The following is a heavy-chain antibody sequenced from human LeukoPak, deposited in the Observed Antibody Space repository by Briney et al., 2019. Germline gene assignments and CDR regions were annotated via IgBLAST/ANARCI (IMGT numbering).Heavy chain of an antibody. V-gene: IGHV3-13*01. CDR3: ARGLERRPFYYYYYGMDV. Sequence: GGSLRLSCAASGFTFSSYDMHWVRKATGKGLEWVSAIGTAGDTSYPGSVKGRFTISRENAKNSLYLQMNSLRAGDTAVYYCARGLERRPFYYYYYGMDVWGQGTTVTVSS. J-gene: IGHJ6*02. D-gene: IGHD1-1*01. CDR1: GFTFSSYD. CDR2: IGTAGDT.